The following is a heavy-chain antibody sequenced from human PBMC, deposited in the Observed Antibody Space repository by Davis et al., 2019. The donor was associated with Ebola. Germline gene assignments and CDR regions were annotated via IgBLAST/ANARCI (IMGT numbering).Heavy chain of an antibody. J-gene: IGHJ4*02. V-gene: IGHV1-46*01. D-gene: IGHD1-26*01. Sequence: ASVKVSCKASGYTFTSYYMHWVRQAPGQGLEWMGIINPSGGSTSYAQKFQGRVTITADKSTSTAYMELSSLRSDDTAVYYCARGGGSSKRTMGYWGQGTLVTVSS. CDR3: ARGGGSSKRTMGY. CDR1: GYTFTSYY. CDR2: INPSGGST.